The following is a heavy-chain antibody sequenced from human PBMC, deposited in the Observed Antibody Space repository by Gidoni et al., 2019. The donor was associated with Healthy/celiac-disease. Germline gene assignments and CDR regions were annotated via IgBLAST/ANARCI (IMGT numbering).Heavy chain of an antibody. J-gene: IGHJ4*02. Sequence: QLQLQESGPGLVKPSETLSLTCTVSGGSISSSSYYWGWIRQHPGKGLEWMGSVYYSGSTYYNPSLKSRVTISVDTSKNQFSLKLSFVTAADTAVYYCARIITIFGVVTLYYFDYWGQGTLVTVSS. CDR2: VYYSGST. D-gene: IGHD3-3*01. V-gene: IGHV4-39*01. CDR3: ARIITIFGVVTLYYFDY. CDR1: GGSISSSSYY.